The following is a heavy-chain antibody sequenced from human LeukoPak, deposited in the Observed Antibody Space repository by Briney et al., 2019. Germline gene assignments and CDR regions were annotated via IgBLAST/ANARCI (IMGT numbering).Heavy chain of an antibody. CDR2: INHSGST. Sequence: SETLSLTCAVYGGSFSGYYWSWIRQPPGKGLEWIGEINHSGSTNYNPSLKSRVTISVDTSKNQFSLKLSSVTAADTAVCYCAIHIVVVPAAKKKNWFDPWGQGTLVTVSS. CDR3: AIHIVVVPAAKKKNWFDP. D-gene: IGHD2-2*01. J-gene: IGHJ5*02. CDR1: GGSFSGYY. V-gene: IGHV4-34*01.